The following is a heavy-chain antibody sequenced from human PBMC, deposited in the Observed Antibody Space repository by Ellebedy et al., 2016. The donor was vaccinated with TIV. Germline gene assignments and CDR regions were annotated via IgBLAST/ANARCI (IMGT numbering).Heavy chain of an antibody. D-gene: IGHD5/OR15-5a*01. J-gene: IGHJ5*02. Sequence: ASVKVSCKASGYTFTSYYMHWVRQAPGQGLEWMGIINPSGGSTSYAQKFQGRVTMTRDTSTSTVYMELRSLRFDDTAVYYCTRGFYEKFDPWGQGTLVTVS. CDR3: TRGFYEKFDP. V-gene: IGHV1-46*01. CDR2: INPSGGST. CDR1: GYTFTSYY.